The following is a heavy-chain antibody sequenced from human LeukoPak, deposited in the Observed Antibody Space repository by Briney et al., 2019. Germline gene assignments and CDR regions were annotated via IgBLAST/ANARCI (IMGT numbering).Heavy chain of an antibody. J-gene: IGHJ3*02. CDR2: IKQDGSEK. CDR3: ARAPYGLDAFDI. V-gene: IGHV3-7*01. D-gene: IGHD3-10*01. Sequence: GGSLRLSCAASGFTFSSYWMSWVRQAPGKRLEWVANIKQDGSEKYYVDSVKGRFAISRDNAKNSLYLQMNSLRAEDTAVYYCARAPYGLDAFDIWGQGTMVTVSS. CDR1: GFTFSSYW.